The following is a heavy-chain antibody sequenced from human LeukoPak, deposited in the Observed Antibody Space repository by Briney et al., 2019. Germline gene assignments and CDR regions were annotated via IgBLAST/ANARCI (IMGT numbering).Heavy chain of an antibody. J-gene: IGHJ3*02. CDR3: ARDRDKTGFDAFDI. V-gene: IGHV3-49*03. D-gene: IGHD1-14*01. CDR1: GFTFGDYA. CDR2: IRTRTSGETT. Sequence: GGSLRLSCTTSGFTFGDYAVSWFRQAPGKGLEWVGFIRTRTSGETTEYAASVKGRFIISRDDSKSIAYLQMNSLRAEDTAVYYCARDRDKTGFDAFDIWGQGTMVTVSS.